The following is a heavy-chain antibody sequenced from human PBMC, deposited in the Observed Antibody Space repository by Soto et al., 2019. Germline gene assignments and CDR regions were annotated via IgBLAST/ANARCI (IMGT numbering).Heavy chain of an antibody. CDR3: TLGRWSAEVFDI. CDR1: GGSFSIYT. J-gene: IGHJ3*02. V-gene: IGHV1-69*02. Sequence: QVQLVQSGVEVKKPGSSVKLSCKAAGGSFSIYTVFWVRQTPGQGLEWMGRIIPMFDIANYAQNFQGRVTFKADKFTDTVYMEMLNQRCDDTAVYYCTLGRWSAEVFDIWGQGTLVTVSP. CDR2: IIPMFDIA. D-gene: IGHD2-15*01.